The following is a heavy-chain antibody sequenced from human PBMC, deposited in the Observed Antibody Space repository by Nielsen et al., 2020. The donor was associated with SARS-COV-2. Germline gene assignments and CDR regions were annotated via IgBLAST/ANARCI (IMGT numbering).Heavy chain of an antibody. CDR2: IYPGDSDT. Sequence: VRQMPGKGLEWMGIIYPGDSDTRYSPSFQGQVTISADKSISTAYLQWSSLKASDTAMYYCARHPSYSSGWYVGGYYFDYWDQGTLVTVSS. CDR3: ARHPSYSSGWYVGGYYFDY. D-gene: IGHD6-19*01. J-gene: IGHJ4*02. V-gene: IGHV5-51*01.